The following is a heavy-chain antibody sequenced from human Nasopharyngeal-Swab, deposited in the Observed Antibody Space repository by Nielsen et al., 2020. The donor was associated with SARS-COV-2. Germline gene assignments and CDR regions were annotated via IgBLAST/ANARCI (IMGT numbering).Heavy chain of an antibody. J-gene: IGHJ4*02. CDR1: GGSISSSTYY. CDR3: ATLSSSWYEYYFDY. CDR2: IYYGGST. Sequence: ETLSLPCTVSGGSISSSTYYWAWTRPPPGKGLEWIGSIYYGGSTYYNPSLKSRVTISVDTSKNQFSLKLSSVTAADTAVYYCATLSSSWYEYYFDYWGQGTLVTVSS. D-gene: IGHD6-13*01. V-gene: IGHV4-39*01.